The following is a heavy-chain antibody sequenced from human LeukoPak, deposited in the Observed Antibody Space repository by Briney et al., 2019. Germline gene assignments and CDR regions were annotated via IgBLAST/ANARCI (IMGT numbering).Heavy chain of an antibody. D-gene: IGHD6-13*01. J-gene: IGHJ6*03. CDR1: GYTFSHFD. V-gene: IGHV1-8*02. CDR2: MNTNSGNT. CDR3: ARGWYPSGREVTHSQYYYMDV. Sequence: ASVKVSCKTSGYTFSHFDINWVRQATGQGLEWMGWMNTNSGNTGYAQKFQGRITMTRNTSISTAYMELSSLRSEDTAIYYCARGWYPSGREVTHSQYYYMDVWGKGSTITVSS.